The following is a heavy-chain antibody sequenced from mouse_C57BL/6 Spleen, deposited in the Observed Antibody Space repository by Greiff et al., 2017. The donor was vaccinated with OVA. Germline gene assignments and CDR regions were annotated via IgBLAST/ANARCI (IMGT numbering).Heavy chain of an antibody. Sequence: VQLQQPGAELVKPGASVKMSCKASGYTFTSYWITWVKQRPGQGLEWIGDIYPGSGSTTYNEKFKSKATLTVDTSSSTAYMQLSSLASEDTAVYYGARDYYYGSSYYAMDYWGQGTSVTVSS. CDR3: ARDYYYGSSYYAMDY. CDR2: IYPGSGST. CDR1: GYTFTSYW. V-gene: IGHV1-55*01. J-gene: IGHJ4*01. D-gene: IGHD1-1*01.